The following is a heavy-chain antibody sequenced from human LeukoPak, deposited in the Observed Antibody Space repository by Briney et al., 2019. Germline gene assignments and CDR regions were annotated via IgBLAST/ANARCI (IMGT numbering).Heavy chain of an antibody. CDR3: MRDYMGWFDP. V-gene: IGHV3-30-3*01. J-gene: IGHJ5*02. Sequence: GGSLRLSCAASGFTFSSYAMYWVRQAPGKGLEWVSIISLDGSTEFYADSVKGRFTISRDTASDTMHLEMNNLRIEDTAVYYCMRDYMGWFDPWGQGSLVTVSS. D-gene: IGHD3-10*01. CDR2: ISLDGSTE. CDR1: GFTFSSYA.